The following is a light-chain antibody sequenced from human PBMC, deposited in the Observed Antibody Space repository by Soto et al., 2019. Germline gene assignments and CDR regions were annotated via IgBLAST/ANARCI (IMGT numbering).Light chain of an antibody. V-gene: IGKV3-20*01. J-gene: IGKJ1*01. Sequence: EIVLTQSPVTLSLSPGEIATLSCRASQSVSSSYLAWYQQRPGQSPRLLIYDASRRATGIPDRVTGSGFGTDFTLTISRLAPEDLAVYYCQQYGGSPRKFGQGTKVDIK. CDR1: QSVSSSY. CDR3: QQYGGSPRK. CDR2: DAS.